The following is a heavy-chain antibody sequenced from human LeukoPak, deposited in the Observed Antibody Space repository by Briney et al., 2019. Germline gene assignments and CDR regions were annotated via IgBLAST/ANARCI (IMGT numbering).Heavy chain of an antibody. CDR2: ISGSGGST. CDR1: GFTFSSHA. J-gene: IGHJ4*02. V-gene: IGHV3-23*01. CDR3: AKKSERITTFWGYFDY. Sequence: GGSLRLSCAASGFTFSSHAMSWVRQAPGKGLEWVSAISGSGGSTYYADSVKGRFTISRDNSKNTLYLQMNSLRADDTAVYYCAKKSERITTFWGYFDYWGQGTLVTVSS. D-gene: IGHD3-9*01.